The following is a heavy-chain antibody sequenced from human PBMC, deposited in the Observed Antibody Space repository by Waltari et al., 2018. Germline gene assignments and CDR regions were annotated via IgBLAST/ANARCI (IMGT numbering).Heavy chain of an antibody. Sequence: EVQLVESGGGLVQPGGSLRLSCAASGFTFSSYWLHWVRQAPGKGLVWVSVISGTGSNTNYADSVRGRFTISRDNAKNTLYLQMNSRTAEDTAVYYCAKYSSSSGGANWYFDLWGRGTLVTVSS. V-gene: IGHV3-74*01. CDR1: GFTFSSYW. CDR2: ISGTGSNT. J-gene: IGHJ2*01. CDR3: AKYSSSSGGANWYFDL. D-gene: IGHD6-13*01.